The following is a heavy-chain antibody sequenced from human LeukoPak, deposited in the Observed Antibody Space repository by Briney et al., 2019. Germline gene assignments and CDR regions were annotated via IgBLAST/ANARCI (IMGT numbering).Heavy chain of an antibody. CDR3: AKGDFYTMDV. Sequence: SETLSLTCAVYGGSFSGYYWSWIRQPPGKGLEWIGEINHSGSTNYNPSLKNRVTISVDTSKNQFSLKLSSVTAADTAVYYCAKGDFYTMDVWGTGTTVTVSS. CDR1: GGSFSGYY. D-gene: IGHD2-21*02. J-gene: IGHJ6*03. CDR2: INHSGST. V-gene: IGHV4-34*01.